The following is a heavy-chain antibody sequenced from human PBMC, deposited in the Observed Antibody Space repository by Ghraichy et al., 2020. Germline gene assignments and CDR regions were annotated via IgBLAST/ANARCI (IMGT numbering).Heavy chain of an antibody. V-gene: IGHV3-30-3*01. J-gene: IGHJ3*02. CDR2: ISYDGSNK. D-gene: IGHD1-7*01. CDR3: ASVKTGTRFGDAFDI. CDR1: GFTFSSYA. Sequence: GGSLRLSCAASGFTFSSYAMHWVRQAPGKGLEWVAVISYDGSNKYYADSVKGRFTISRDNSKNTLYLQMNSLRAEDTAVNYCASVKTGTRFGDAFDIWGQGTMVTVSS.